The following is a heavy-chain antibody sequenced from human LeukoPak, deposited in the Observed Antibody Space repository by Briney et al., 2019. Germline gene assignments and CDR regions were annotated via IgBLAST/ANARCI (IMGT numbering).Heavy chain of an antibody. J-gene: IGHJ4*02. CDR3: ARENIRYSYGYDY. CDR1: GYTFTSYA. CDR2: INAGNGNT. D-gene: IGHD5-18*01. V-gene: IGHV1-3*03. Sequence: GASVKVSCKASGYTFTSYAMHWVRQAPGQRLEWMGWINAGNGNTKYSQEFQGRVTITRDTSASTAYMELSSLRSEDMAVYYCARENIRYSYGYDYWGQGTLVTVSS.